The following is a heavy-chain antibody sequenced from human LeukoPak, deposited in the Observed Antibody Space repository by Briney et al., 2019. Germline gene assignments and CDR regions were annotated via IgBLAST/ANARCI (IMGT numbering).Heavy chain of an antibody. V-gene: IGHV4-31*03. J-gene: IGHJ4*02. CDR3: ARIVAGYDILTGYYPYYFDY. CDR1: GGSISSGGYY. Sequence: SETLSLTCTVSGGSISSGGYYWSWIRQHPGKGLEWIGYIYYSGSTYYNPSLKSRVTISVDTSKSQFSLKLSSVTAADTAVYYCARIVAGYDILTGYYPYYFDYWGQGTLVTVSS. CDR2: IYYSGST. D-gene: IGHD3-9*01.